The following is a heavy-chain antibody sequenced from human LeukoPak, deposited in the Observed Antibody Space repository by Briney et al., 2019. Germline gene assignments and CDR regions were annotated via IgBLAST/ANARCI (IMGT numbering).Heavy chain of an antibody. J-gene: IGHJ6*02. V-gene: IGHV3-7*05. CDR1: GFTFSSHW. CDR3: ARDLHYYVAMDV. Sequence: GGSLRLSCAASGFTFSSHWMTWVRQAPGKGLEWVANIKQDGSEKYYVDSVKGRFTISRDNAKNSLYLQLNSLRAEDTALYYCARDLHYYVAMDVWGQGTTVTVSS. D-gene: IGHD3-10*02. CDR2: IKQDGSEK.